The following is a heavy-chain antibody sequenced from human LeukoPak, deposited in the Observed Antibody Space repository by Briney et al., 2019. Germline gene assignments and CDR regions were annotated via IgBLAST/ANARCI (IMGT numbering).Heavy chain of an antibody. CDR1: GLTFSSYA. CDR3: AKDPYSSSWSDYYGMDV. V-gene: IGHV3-23*01. Sequence: TGGSLRLSCAASGLTFSSYAMSWVRQAPGKGLEWVSAISGSGGSTYYADSVKGRFTISRDNSKNTLYLQMNSLRAEDTAVYYCAKDPYSSSWSDYYGMDVWGQGTTVTVSS. CDR2: ISGSGGST. J-gene: IGHJ6*02. D-gene: IGHD6-13*01.